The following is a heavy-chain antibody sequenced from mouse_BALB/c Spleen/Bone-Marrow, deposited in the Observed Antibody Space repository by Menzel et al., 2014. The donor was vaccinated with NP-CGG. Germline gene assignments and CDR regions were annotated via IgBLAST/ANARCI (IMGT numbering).Heavy chain of an antibody. CDR3: TRNGPDSSGYPAWFAY. D-gene: IGHD3-2*01. CDR2: TNPSNGGT. Sequence: QVQLKESGAELVKPEASVKLSCKASGYTFTIYYMFWVRQRPGQGLEWIGETNPSNGGTNFNEKFKSKATLAVDKSSSTAYMQLSSLTSEDSAVYYCTRNGPDSSGYPAWFAYWGQGTLVTVSA. J-gene: IGHJ3*01. CDR1: GYTFTIYY. V-gene: IGHV1S81*02.